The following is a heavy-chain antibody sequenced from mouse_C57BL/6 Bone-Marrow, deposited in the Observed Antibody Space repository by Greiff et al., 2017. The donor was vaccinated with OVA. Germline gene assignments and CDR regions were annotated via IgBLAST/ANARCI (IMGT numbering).Heavy chain of an antibody. J-gene: IGHJ2*01. D-gene: IGHD1-1*01. V-gene: IGHV6-6*01. Sequence: EVQVVESGGGLVQPGGSMKLSCAASGFTFSDAWMDWVRQSPEKGLEWVAEIRNKANNHATYYAESVKGRFTISRDDSKSSVYLQMNSLRAEDTGIYYCTSPNYYGSRGDYWGQGTTLTVSS. CDR3: TSPNYYGSRGDY. CDR2: IRNKANNHAT. CDR1: GFTFSDAW.